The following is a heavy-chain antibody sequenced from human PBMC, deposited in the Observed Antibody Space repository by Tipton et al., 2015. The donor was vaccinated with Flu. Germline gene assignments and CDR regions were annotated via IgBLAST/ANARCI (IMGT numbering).Heavy chain of an antibody. J-gene: IGHJ6*02. V-gene: IGHV1-18*01. CDR2: ISAYNGNT. CDR1: GYTFTSYG. D-gene: IGHD3-3*01. CDR3: ARANELRFLEWLASFYYYYGMDV. Sequence: QLVQSGAEVKKPGASVKASCKASGYTFTSYGISWVRQAPGQGLEWMGWISAYNGNTNYAQKLQGRVTMTTDTSTSTAYMELRSLRSYDTALYYCARANELRFLEWLASFYYYYGMDVWGQGTTVAVSS.